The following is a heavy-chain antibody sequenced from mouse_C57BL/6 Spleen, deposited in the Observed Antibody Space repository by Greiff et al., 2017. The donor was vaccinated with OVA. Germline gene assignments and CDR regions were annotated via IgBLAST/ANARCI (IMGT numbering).Heavy chain of an antibody. Sequence: QVQLKQSGAELVKPGASVKISCKASGYAFSSYWMNWVKQRPGKGLEWIGQIYPGDGDTNYNGKFKGKATLTADKSSSTAYMQLSSLTSEDSAVYFCARATTVVAFDCWGQGTTLTVSS. V-gene: IGHV1-80*01. D-gene: IGHD1-1*01. CDR2: IYPGDGDT. J-gene: IGHJ2*01. CDR3: ARATTVVAFDC. CDR1: GYAFSSYW.